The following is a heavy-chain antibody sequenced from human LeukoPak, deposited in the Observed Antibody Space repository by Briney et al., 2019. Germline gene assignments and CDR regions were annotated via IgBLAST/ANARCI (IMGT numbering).Heavy chain of an antibody. D-gene: IGHD1-26*01. Sequence: KPSETLSLTCTVSGGSISSYYWGWIRQPPGKGLEWIGSIYYSGSTYYNPSLKSRVTISVDMSKNQFSLKLSSVTAADTAVYYCARHNSGSYYYWGQGTLVTVSS. CDR1: GGSISSYY. CDR2: IYYSGST. V-gene: IGHV4-39*01. CDR3: ARHNSGSYYY. J-gene: IGHJ4*02.